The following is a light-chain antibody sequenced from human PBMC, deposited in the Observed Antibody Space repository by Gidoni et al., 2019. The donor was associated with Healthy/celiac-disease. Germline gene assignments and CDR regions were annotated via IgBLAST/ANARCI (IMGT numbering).Light chain of an antibody. J-gene: IGKJ2*01. CDR2: GAS. V-gene: IGKV3-20*01. Sequence: EIVLTQSPGTLSLPPGERATLSCRASQSVSSSYLAWYQQKPGQAPRLLIYGASSRATGIPDRFSGSGSGTDFTLTISRLEPEDFAVYYCQQYGSSLATFGQGTKLEIK. CDR3: QQYGSSLAT. CDR1: QSVSSSY.